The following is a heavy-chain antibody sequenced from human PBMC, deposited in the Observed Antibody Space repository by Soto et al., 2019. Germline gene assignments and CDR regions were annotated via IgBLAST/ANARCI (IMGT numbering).Heavy chain of an antibody. V-gene: IGHV1-46*03. CDR3: ARAPRDGYNSHYYYYGMDV. CDR1: GYTFTSYY. Sequence: GASVKVSCKASGYTFTSYYMHWVRQAPGQGLEWMGIINPSGGSTSYAQKFQGRVTMTRDTSTSTVYMELSSLRSEDTAVYYCARAPRDGYNSHYYYYGMDVWGQGTTVTVSS. J-gene: IGHJ6*02. CDR2: INPSGGST. D-gene: IGHD5-12*01.